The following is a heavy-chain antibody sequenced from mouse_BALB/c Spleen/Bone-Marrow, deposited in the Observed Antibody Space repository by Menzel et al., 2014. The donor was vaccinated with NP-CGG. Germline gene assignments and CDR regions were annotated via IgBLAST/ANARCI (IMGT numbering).Heavy chain of an antibody. CDR2: IYPGDGDT. D-gene: IGHD1-1*01. Sequence: LVESGAELVRPGSSVKISCKASGYAFSSYWMNWVKQRPGQGLEWIGQIYPGDGDTNYNGKFKGKATLTADKSSSTAYTQLSSLTSEDSAVYFCARMGDYSYYFDYWGQGTTLTVSS. CDR1: GYAFSSYW. J-gene: IGHJ2*01. V-gene: IGHV1-80*01. CDR3: ARMGDYSYYFDY.